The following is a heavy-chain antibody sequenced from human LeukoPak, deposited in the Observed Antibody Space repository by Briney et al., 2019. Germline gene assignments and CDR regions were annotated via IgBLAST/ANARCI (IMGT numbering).Heavy chain of an antibody. CDR2: ISAYNGNT. CDR3: ARQDWGIAARPIDY. D-gene: IGHD6-6*01. Sequence: GASVKVSCKASGYTFTSYGISWVRQAPGQGLEWMGWISAYNGNTNYAQKLQGRVTMTTDTFTTTAYMELRSLRSDDTAVYYCARQDWGIAARPIDYWGQGTLVTVSS. V-gene: IGHV1-18*01. CDR1: GYTFTSYG. J-gene: IGHJ4*02.